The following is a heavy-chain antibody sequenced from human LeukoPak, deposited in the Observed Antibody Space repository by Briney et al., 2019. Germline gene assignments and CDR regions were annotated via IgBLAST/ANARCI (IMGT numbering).Heavy chain of an antibody. CDR1: GYTFTSYG. CDR3: ARDLVYDSSGRFLFDY. V-gene: IGHV1-18*01. CDR2: ISAYNGNT. D-gene: IGHD3-22*01. Sequence: ASVKVSCKASGYTFTSYGISWVRQAPGQGLEWMGWISAYNGNTNYAQKFQGRVTITADESTSTAYMELSSLRSEDTAVYYCARDLVYDSSGRFLFDYWGQGTLVTVSS. J-gene: IGHJ4*02.